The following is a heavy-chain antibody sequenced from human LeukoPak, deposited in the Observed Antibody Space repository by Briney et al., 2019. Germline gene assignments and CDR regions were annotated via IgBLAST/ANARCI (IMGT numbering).Heavy chain of an antibody. D-gene: IGHD4-17*01. CDR3: ARGHTAVTRHFDF. J-gene: IGHJ4*02. V-gene: IGHV3-21*01. CDR1: GFTFTTYS. Sequence: GGSLRLSCEASGFTFTTYSMTWVRQAPGKGLEWVSIISSGSSAIFSADALKGRFTISRDDAKNLLYLDMNSLRAEDTAVYYCARGHTAVTRHFDFLGQGTLVTVSS. CDR2: ISSGSSAI.